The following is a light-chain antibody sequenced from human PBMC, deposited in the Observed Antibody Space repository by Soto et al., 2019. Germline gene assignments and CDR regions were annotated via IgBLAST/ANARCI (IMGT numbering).Light chain of an antibody. CDR3: QKYGSSPPIT. J-gene: IGKJ5*01. V-gene: IGKV3-20*01. Sequence: ELVFTQSPGPLSLSPGERPTLSSRDSQTVSNGYFAWHQQNPXQAPRPPISVASSRAHGTPHRIRGSGSGTDTSLSISRLEPQDFAAYYSQKYGSSPPITLGQGTRLEL. CDR1: QTVSNGY. CDR2: VAS.